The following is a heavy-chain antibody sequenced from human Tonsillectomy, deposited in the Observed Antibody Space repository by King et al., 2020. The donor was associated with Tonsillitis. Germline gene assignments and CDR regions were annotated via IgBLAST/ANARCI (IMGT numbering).Heavy chain of an antibody. CDR1: GFMFDDNA. CDR3: VKGFGHY. CDR2: ISGDGGIT. D-gene: IGHD3-16*01. J-gene: IGHJ4*02. V-gene: IGHV3-43*02. Sequence: VQLVESGGGVVQPGGSLRLSCAASGFMFDDNAMYWVRQAPGRGLEWVSLISGDGGITYYADSVKGRFTISRDNSKNSLYLQMNSLRTEDTALYYCVKGFGHYWGQGTLVTVSS.